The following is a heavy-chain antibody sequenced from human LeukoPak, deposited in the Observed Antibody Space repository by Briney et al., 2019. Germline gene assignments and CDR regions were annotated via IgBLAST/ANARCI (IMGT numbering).Heavy chain of an antibody. J-gene: IGHJ6*03. CDR2: INHSGST. CDR3: ARLEWELLSYYYYYYMDV. D-gene: IGHD1-26*01. V-gene: IGHV4-39*07. Sequence: SETLSLTCTVSGGSISSSSYYWGWIRQPPGKGLEWIGEINHSGSTNYNPSLKSRVTISVDTSKNQFSLKLSSVTAADTAVYYCARLEWELLSYYYYYYMDVWGKGTTVTISS. CDR1: GGSISSSSYY.